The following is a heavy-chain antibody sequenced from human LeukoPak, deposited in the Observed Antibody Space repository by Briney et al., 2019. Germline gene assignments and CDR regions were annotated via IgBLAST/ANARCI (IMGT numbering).Heavy chain of an antibody. D-gene: IGHD4-17*01. Sequence: GGSLRLSCAASGFTLSNYWMYWVRQAPGKGLVWVSHINRDGSSATYADSVRGRFTISRDNAKNTVYLQMNSLRAEDTAVYYCARADGDYRNFDFWGQGTLVTVSS. CDR3: ARADGDYRNFDF. J-gene: IGHJ4*02. CDR1: GFTLSNYW. CDR2: INRDGSSA. V-gene: IGHV3-74*01.